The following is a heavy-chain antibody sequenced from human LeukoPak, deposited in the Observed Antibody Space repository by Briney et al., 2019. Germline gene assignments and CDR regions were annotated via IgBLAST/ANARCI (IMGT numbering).Heavy chain of an antibody. Sequence: ASVKVSCKASGYTFTSYGISWVRQAPGQGLEWMGWISAYNGNTNYAQKLQGRVTMTTDTSTSTAYMELRSLRSDDTAVYYCARLSFCSSTSCSRPPTAYYYYYYMDVWGKGTTVTVSS. V-gene: IGHV1-18*01. CDR3: ARLSFCSSTSCSRPPTAYYYYYYMDV. CDR2: ISAYNGNT. J-gene: IGHJ6*03. D-gene: IGHD2-2*01. CDR1: GYTFTSYG.